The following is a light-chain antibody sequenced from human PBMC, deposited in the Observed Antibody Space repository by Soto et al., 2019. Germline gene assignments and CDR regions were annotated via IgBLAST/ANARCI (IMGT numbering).Light chain of an antibody. CDR1: SSDVGGYNY. J-gene: IGLJ1*01. Sequence: QSALTQPASVSGSPGQSITISCTGTSSDVGGYNYVSWYQQHPGKAPKLMIYEVSNRPSGVSNRFSGSKSGNTASLPISVLQAEDEADYYCSSYTSSSTFYVVGTGTKLTVL. V-gene: IGLV2-14*01. CDR2: EVS. CDR3: SSYTSSSTFYV.